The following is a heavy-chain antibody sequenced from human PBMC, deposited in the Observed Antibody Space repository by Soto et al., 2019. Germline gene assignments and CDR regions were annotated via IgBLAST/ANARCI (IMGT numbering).Heavy chain of an antibody. D-gene: IGHD2-15*01. Sequence: SVKVSCKASGGTFSSYTISWVRQAPGQGLEWMGRIIPILGIANYAQKFQGRVTITADKSTSTAYMELSSLRSEDTAVYYCARDIVVVVAANGAFDIWGQGTMVTV. V-gene: IGHV1-69*04. CDR3: ARDIVVVVAANGAFDI. CDR1: GGTFSSYT. J-gene: IGHJ3*02. CDR2: IIPILGIA.